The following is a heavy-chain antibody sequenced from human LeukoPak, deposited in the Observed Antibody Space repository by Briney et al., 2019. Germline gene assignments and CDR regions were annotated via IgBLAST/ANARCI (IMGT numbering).Heavy chain of an antibody. D-gene: IGHD6-13*01. V-gene: IGHV3-30*02. CDR1: GFTFSSYG. CDR3: ARGAGTLYYYYYYYMDV. CDR2: IRYDGSNK. J-gene: IGHJ6*03. Sequence: PGGSLRLSCAASGFTFSSYGMHWVRQAPGKGLEWVAFIRYDGSNKYYADSVKGRFTISRDNSKNTLYLQMNSLRAEDTAVYYCARGAGTLYYYYYYYMDVWGKGTTVTVSS.